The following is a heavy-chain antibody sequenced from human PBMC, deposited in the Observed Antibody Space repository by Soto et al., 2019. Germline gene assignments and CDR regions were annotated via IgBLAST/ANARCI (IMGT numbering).Heavy chain of an antibody. CDR2: ISYDGSNK. CDR3: AKDLEGHGSGSYYDYYNYGMDV. V-gene: IGHV3-30*18. Sequence: RRLSCAASGFTFSSYGMHWVRQAPGKGLEWVAVISYDGSNKYYADSVKGRFTISRDNSKNTLYLQMNSLRAEDTAVYYCAKDLEGHGSGSYYDYYNYGMDVWGQGTTVTVSS. D-gene: IGHD3-10*01. J-gene: IGHJ6*02. CDR1: GFTFSSYG.